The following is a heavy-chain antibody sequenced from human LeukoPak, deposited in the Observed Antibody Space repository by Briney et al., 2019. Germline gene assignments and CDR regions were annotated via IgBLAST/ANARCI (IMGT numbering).Heavy chain of an antibody. CDR3: ARDNDSRDPPHFDY. CDR2: INPNSGGT. CDR1: GYTFTGYY. V-gene: IGHV1-2*02. Sequence: ASVKVSCKASGYTFTGYYMHWVRQAPGQGLEWMGWINPNSGGTNYAQKFQGRITMTRDTSISTAYMELSSLRSEDTAVYYCARDNDSRDPPHFDYWGQGTLVTVSS. J-gene: IGHJ4*02. D-gene: IGHD3-16*01.